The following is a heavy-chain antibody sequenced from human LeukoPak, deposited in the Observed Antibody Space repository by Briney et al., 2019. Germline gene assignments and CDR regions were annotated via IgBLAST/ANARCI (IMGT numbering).Heavy chain of an antibody. CDR3: ARVRGGN. D-gene: IGHD3-16*01. V-gene: IGHV3-74*01. J-gene: IGHJ4*02. CDR1: GFTFSDFW. CDR2: INEHGTT. Sequence: GGSLRLSCTASGFTFSDFWMYWVRQAPGKGLVWISNINEHGTTAYADSVKGRFTISRDNAKNILCLQMNSLRAEDTAVYYCARVRGGNWGQGTLVTVSS.